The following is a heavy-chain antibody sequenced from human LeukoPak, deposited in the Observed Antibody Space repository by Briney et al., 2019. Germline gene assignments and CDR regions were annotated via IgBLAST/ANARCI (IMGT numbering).Heavy chain of an antibody. V-gene: IGHV3-23*01. Sequence: PGGSLRLSCAASGFTFSSYAMSWVRQAPGKGLEWVSAISGSGGSTYYADSVKGRFTISRDNSKNTLYLQMNSLRAEDTAVYYCAPIVVVVAATQGVYWGQGTLVTVSS. CDR3: APIVVVVAATQGVY. CDR2: ISGSGGST. D-gene: IGHD2-15*01. J-gene: IGHJ4*02. CDR1: GFTFSSYA.